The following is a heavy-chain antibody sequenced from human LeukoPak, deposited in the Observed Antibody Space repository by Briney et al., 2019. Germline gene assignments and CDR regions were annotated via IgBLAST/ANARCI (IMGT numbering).Heavy chain of an antibody. Sequence: SETLSLTCTVSDGSVSSGSYYWSWIRQPPGKGLEWIGYIYYSGSTNYNPSLKSRVTISVDTSKNQFSLKLSSVTAADTAVYYCARQYSGSFDYWGQGTLVTVSS. D-gene: IGHD1-26*01. CDR3: ARQYSGSFDY. V-gene: IGHV4-61*01. CDR1: DGSVSSGSYY. J-gene: IGHJ4*02. CDR2: IYYSGST.